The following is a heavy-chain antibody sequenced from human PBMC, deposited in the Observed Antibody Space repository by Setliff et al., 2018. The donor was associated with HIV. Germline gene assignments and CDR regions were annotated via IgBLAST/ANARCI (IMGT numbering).Heavy chain of an antibody. CDR2: T. V-gene: IGHV4-39*01. Sequence: SETLSLTCTVSGGSISSSSTFYWGWIRQPPGKGLEWIGSTKCNPSLRSRLTISLDSPTNQFSVTLSSVTAADTAMYYCARYTVGSMVDYCGPGTLVTSPQ. CDR3: ARYTVGSMVDY. J-gene: IGHJ4*02. CDR1: GGSISSSSTFY. D-gene: IGHD1-1*01.